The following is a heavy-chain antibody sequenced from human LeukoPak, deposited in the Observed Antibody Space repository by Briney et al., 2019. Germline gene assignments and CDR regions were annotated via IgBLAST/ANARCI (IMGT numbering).Heavy chain of an antibody. Sequence: ASVKVSCKASGYTFTSYGISWVRQAPGQGLERMGWISAYNGNTNYAQKLQGRVTMTTDTSTSTAYMELRSLRSDDTAVYYCARTNRPAAGTPPRFDPWGQGTLVTVSS. D-gene: IGHD6-13*01. V-gene: IGHV1-18*01. CDR2: ISAYNGNT. J-gene: IGHJ5*02. CDR3: ARTNRPAAGTPPRFDP. CDR1: GYTFTSYG.